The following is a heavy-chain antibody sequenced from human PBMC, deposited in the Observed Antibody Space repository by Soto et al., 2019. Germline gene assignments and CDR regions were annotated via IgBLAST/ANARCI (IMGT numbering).Heavy chain of an antibody. CDR3: ASGIAVAGLDY. J-gene: IGHJ4*02. CDR2: IYYSGST. CDR1: GDSVSSGSYY. D-gene: IGHD6-19*01. V-gene: IGHV4-61*01. Sequence: PSETLTLTCTASGDSVSSGSYYWSWIRQPPGKGLEWIGYIYYSGSTNYNPSLKSRVTISVDTSKNQFSLKLSSVTAADTAVYYCASGIAVAGLDYWGQGTLVTVSS.